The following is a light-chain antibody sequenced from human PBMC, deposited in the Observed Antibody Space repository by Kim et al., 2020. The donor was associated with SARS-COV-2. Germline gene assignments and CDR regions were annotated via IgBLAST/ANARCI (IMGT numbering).Light chain of an antibody. Sequence: QSALTQPASVSGSPGQSITISCTGTSSDVGYYNYVSWYQQHPGKAHILMIYDVSKRPSGVSNRFSGSKSGNTASLTVARLQAEDEADYCCSSYTTSNAWVFGGGTQLTVL. CDR3: SSYTTSNAWV. J-gene: IGLJ3*02. CDR1: SSDVGYYNY. V-gene: IGLV2-14*03. CDR2: DVS.